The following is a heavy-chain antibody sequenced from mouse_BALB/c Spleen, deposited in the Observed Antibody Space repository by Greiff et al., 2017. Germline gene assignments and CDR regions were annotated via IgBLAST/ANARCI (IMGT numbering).Heavy chain of an antibody. V-gene: IGHV5-6-3*01. CDR2: INSNGGST. CDR1: GFTFSSYG. J-gene: IGHJ1*01. Sequence: EVQLVESGGGLVQPGGSLKLSCAASGFTFSSYGMPWVRQTPDKRLELVATINSNGGSTYYPDSVKGRFTISRDNAKNTLYLQMSSLKSEDTAMYYCARDGLLRYWYFDVWGAGTTVTVSS. CDR3: ARDGLLRYWYFDV. D-gene: IGHD2-3*01.